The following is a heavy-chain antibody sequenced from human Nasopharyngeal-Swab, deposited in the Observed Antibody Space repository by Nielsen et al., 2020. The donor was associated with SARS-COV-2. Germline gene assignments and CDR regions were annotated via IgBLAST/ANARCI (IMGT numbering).Heavy chain of an antibody. D-gene: IGHD5-24*01. Sequence: GESLKISCAASGFTFSSYSMNWVRQAPGKGLEWVSSISSSSSYIYYADSVKGRFTTSRDNAKNSLYLQMNSLRAEDTAVYYCARVEMATITTSYYYYYGMDVWGQGTTVTVSS. J-gene: IGHJ6*02. CDR3: ARVEMATITTSYYYYYGMDV. CDR2: ISSSSSYI. V-gene: IGHV3-21*01. CDR1: GFTFSSYS.